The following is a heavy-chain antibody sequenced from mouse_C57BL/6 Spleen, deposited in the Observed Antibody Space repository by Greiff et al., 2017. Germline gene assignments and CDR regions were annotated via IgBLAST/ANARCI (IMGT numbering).Heavy chain of an antibody. Sequence: QVQLQQPGAELVKPGASVKLSCKASGYTFTSYWMHWVKQRPGQGLEWIGMIHPNSGSTNYNEKFKSKATLTVVKSASTAYMQLSSLTSEDSEVYCCATDDDYGSSHFDYWGQGTTLTVSS. V-gene: IGHV1-64*01. CDR3: ATDDDYGSSHFDY. D-gene: IGHD1-1*01. J-gene: IGHJ2*01. CDR1: GYTFTSYW. CDR2: IHPNSGST.